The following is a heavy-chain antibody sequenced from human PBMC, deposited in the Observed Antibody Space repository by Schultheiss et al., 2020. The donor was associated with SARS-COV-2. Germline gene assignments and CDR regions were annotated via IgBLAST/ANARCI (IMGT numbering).Heavy chain of an antibody. D-gene: IGHD1-26*01. V-gene: IGHV4-39*01. CDR2: MSYRAKT. CDR1: GGSVSSSHYY. Sequence: SETLSLTCTVSGGSVSSSHYYWGWIRQPPGKGLQWIGFMSYRAKTYYNPSLKSRVTISADTSNNMFSLKVNSVTATDTALYYCASVNNGYSGSYYYFDYWGRGTLATVSS. CDR3: ASVNNGYSGSYYYFDY. J-gene: IGHJ4*02.